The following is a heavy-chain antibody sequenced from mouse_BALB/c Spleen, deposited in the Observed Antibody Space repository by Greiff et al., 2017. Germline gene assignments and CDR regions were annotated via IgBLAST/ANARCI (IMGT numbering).Heavy chain of an antibody. CDR1: GYTFTDYA. J-gene: IGHJ4*01. Sequence: QVQLKQSGPELVRPGVSVKISCKGSGYTFTDYAMHWVKQSHAKSLEWIGVISTYYGNTNYNQKFKGKATMTVDKSSSTAYMELARLTSEDSAIYYCARGQGGAMDYWGQGTSVTVSS. CDR2: ISTYYGNT. V-gene: IGHV1-67*01. CDR3: ARGQGGAMDY.